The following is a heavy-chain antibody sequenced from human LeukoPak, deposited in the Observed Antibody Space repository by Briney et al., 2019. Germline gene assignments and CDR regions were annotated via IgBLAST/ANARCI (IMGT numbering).Heavy chain of an antibody. CDR2: INHSGST. CDR3: AGSNHYYDSSGYKYYFDY. CDR1: GGSFSGYY. V-gene: IGHV4-34*01. Sequence: PETLSLTCAVYGGSFSGYYWSWIRQPPGKGLEWIGEINHSGSTNYNPSLKSRVTISVDTSKNQFSLKLSSVTAADTAVYYCAGSNHYYDSSGYKYYFDYWGQGTLVTVSS. J-gene: IGHJ4*02. D-gene: IGHD3-22*01.